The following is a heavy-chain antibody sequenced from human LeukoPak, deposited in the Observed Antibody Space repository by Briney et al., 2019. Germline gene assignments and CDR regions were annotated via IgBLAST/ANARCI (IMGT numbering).Heavy chain of an antibody. D-gene: IGHD1-26*01. CDR3: ARGRIVGASPFYY. CDR2: IYYSGST. V-gene: IGHV4-31*03. CDR1: GGSISSGGYY. Sequence: PSQTLSLTCTVSGGSISSGGYYWSWIRQHPGKGLEWIGYIYYSGSTYYNPSLKSRFTISVDTSKNKFSLKLSSVTAADTAVYYCARGRIVGASPFYYWGQGTLVTVSS. J-gene: IGHJ4*02.